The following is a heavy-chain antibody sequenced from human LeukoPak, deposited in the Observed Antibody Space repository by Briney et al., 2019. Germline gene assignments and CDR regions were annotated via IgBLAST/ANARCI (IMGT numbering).Heavy chain of an antibody. D-gene: IGHD6-19*01. CDR2: IKSDGSEK. Sequence: QPGGSLRLSCAASGFTFSNYWMTWVRQAPGTGLEWVATIKSDGSEKYYVDSVKGRFTISRDNAKNSLYLQMNSLRAEDTAMYYCARGIVAVAGTGNWYFDLWGRGTLVTVS. CDR1: GFTFSNYW. CDR3: ARGIVAVAGTGNWYFDL. J-gene: IGHJ2*01. V-gene: IGHV3-7*01.